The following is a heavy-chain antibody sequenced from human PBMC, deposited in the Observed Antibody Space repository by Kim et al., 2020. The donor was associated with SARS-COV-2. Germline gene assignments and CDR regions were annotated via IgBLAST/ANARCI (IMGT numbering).Heavy chain of an antibody. CDR3: ARVLPNLGGVIVRYFDY. V-gene: IGHV3-21*01. CDR1: GFTFSSYS. CDR2: ISSSSSYI. J-gene: IGHJ4*02. Sequence: GGSLRLSCTASGFTFSSYSMNWVRQAPGKGLEWVSSISSSSSYIYYADSVKGRFTNSRDNAKSSLYLQMNSRRAEDTAVYYCARVLPNLGGVIVRYFDYWGQGTLVTVSS. D-gene: IGHD3-16*02.